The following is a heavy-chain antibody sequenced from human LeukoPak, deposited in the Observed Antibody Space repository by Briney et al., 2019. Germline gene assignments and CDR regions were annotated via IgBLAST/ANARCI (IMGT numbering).Heavy chain of an antibody. D-gene: IGHD4-23*01. CDR3: ARDLRHPVGGTSY. CDR2: ISPSSNYI. Sequence: GGSLRLSCAASGFTFRNYGMHWVRQAPGKGLEWVSSISPSSNYIYYADSVKGRFTISRDNAKTSLYLQMNSLRAEDTAVYYCARDLRHPVGGTSYWGQGTLVTVSS. CDR1: GFTFRNYG. V-gene: IGHV3-21*01. J-gene: IGHJ4*02.